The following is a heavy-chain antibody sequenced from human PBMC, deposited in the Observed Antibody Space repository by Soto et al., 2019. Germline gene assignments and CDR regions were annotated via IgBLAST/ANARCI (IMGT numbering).Heavy chain of an antibody. CDR2: IYYSGST. Sequence: QVQLQESDAGLVKASQTLSLTCTVSGGSVSSGAYYWTWIRQRPGKVLEWIGYIYYSGSTYYSPSLKRRLSISIDTSKNQFSLRLSSVTAADTAMYYCARARLRAVYAFDIWGQGTMVTVSS. J-gene: IGHJ3*02. D-gene: IGHD5-12*01. V-gene: IGHV4-31*03. CDR3: ARARLRAVYAFDI. CDR1: GGSVSSGAYY.